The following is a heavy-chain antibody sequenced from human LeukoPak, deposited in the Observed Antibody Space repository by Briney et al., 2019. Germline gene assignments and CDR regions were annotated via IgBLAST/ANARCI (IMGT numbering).Heavy chain of an antibody. Sequence: GGSLRLSCAASGFTFSNYGMHWVRQAPGKGLEWVAFIQFDGSDKYYADSVKGRFTISRDNSKSTLYLQMNSLRAEDTAVYYCADLRLRFDYWGQGTLVTVSS. CDR3: ADLRLRFDY. V-gene: IGHV3-30*02. CDR2: IQFDGSDK. CDR1: GFTFSNYG. D-gene: IGHD2-21*01. J-gene: IGHJ4*02.